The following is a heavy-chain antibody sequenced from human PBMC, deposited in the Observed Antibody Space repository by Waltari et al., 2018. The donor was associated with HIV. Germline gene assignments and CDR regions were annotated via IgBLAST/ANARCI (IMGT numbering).Heavy chain of an antibody. CDR1: GYTFTSYG. D-gene: IGHD2-2*02. CDR2: ISAYKGNT. J-gene: IGHJ5*02. V-gene: IGHV1-18*01. CDR3: ARVDYCSSTSCYTPGANWFDP. Sequence: QVQLVQSGAEVKKPGASVKVSCKASGYTFTSYGISWVRQAPGQGLEWMGWISAYKGNTNYAQKLQGIVTMTTDTSTSTAYMELRSLRSDDTAVYYCARVDYCSSTSCYTPGANWFDPWGQGTLVTVSS.